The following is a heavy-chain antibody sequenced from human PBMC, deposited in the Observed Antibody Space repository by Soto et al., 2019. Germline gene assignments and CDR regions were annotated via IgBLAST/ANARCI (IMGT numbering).Heavy chain of an antibody. CDR2: IIPIFGTA. Sequence: QVQLVQSGAEVKKPGSSVKVSCKASGGTFSSYAISCVRQAPGQGLEWMGGIIPIFGTANYAQKFQGRVTITADESTSTAYMELSSLRSEDTAVYYCAAGGNCSSTSCFLYYFDYWGQGTLVTVSS. CDR1: GGTFSSYA. J-gene: IGHJ4*02. V-gene: IGHV1-69*01. D-gene: IGHD2-2*01. CDR3: AAGGNCSSTSCFLYYFDY.